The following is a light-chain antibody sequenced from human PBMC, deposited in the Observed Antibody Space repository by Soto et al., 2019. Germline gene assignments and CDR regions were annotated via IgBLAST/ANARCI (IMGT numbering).Light chain of an antibody. CDR1: QSLSRSY. CDR2: GAS. CDR3: QQYNNWPPGT. Sequence: EIVMTQSPAILSVSPGERATLSCRASQSLSRSYLAWYQQKPGQSPRLLIYGASTRATGIPGRFSGSGSGADFTLTISSLQSDDFAVYYCQQYNNWPPGTFGQGTKVDIK. J-gene: IGKJ1*01. V-gene: IGKV3-15*01.